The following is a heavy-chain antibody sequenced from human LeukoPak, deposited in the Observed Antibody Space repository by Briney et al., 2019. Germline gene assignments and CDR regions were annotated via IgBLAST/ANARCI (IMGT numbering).Heavy chain of an antibody. CDR1: GFTFISYA. V-gene: IGHV3-23*01. CDR3: ARGRDYYDSSGFAFDI. J-gene: IGHJ3*02. Sequence: GGSLRLSCAASGFTFISYAMSRVPQAPAKVLERVSAITGSGGITYYADSVNRRFTISSDKSKNTVDLQMDSLRAEDTAVYYCARGRDYYDSSGFAFDIWGQGTMVTVSS. D-gene: IGHD3-22*01. CDR2: ITGSGGIT.